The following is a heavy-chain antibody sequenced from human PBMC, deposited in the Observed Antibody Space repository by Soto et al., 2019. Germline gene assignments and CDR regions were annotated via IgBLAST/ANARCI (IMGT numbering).Heavy chain of an antibody. V-gene: IGHV5-51*01. CDR1: GYSFTTYW. CDR3: ARHEATYYNFYGMGV. CDR2: IHPGESDT. J-gene: IGHJ6*02. Sequence: PGESLKISCKSYGYSFTTYWIAWVRQVPGKGLEWMGSIHPGESDTRYSPAFQGQVAISADRSITTAYLQWSSLTASDTAMYYCARHEATYYNFYGMGVWGQGTTVTVSS.